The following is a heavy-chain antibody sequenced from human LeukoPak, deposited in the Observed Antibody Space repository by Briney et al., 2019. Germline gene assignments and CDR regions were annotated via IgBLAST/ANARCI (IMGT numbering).Heavy chain of an antibody. CDR1: GGSFSGYY. Sequence: SETLSLTRAVYGGSFSGYYWSWIRQPPGKGLEWIGEINHSGSTNYNPSLKSRVTISVDTSKNQFSLKLSSVTAADTAVYYCARWGSSGYYYYFDYWGQGTLVTVSS. D-gene: IGHD3-22*01. CDR3: ARWGSSGYYYYFDY. CDR2: INHSGST. J-gene: IGHJ4*02. V-gene: IGHV4-34*01.